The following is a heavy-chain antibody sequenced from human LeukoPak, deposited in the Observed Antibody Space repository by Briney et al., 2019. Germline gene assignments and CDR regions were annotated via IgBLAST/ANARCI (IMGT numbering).Heavy chain of an antibody. CDR1: GFMFATYG. J-gene: IGHJ6*03. D-gene: IGHD1/OR15-1a*01. V-gene: IGHV3-33*06. CDR2: IWYNEGDNQ. Sequence: PGGSLRLSCAASGFMFATYGMHWVRQAPGKGLEWVAVIWYNEGDNQYYGDSVKGRFTISRDNSKNTLYLQMNSLRAGDTAVYYCVKGGRGGPDWDNDYYYYMDVWGRGTTVTVSS. CDR3: VKGGRGGPDWDNDYYYYMDV.